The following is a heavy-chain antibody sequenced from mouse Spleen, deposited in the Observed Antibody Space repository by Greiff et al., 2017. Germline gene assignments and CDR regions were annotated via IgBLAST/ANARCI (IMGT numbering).Heavy chain of an antibody. CDR2: IYPGGGNT. CDR3: ARRVGPYCFDY. Sequence: QVQLQQSGPELVRPGASVKLSCKASGYTFTDYDINWVKQRPGQGLEWIARIYPGGGNTYYNEKFTGKATLTAEKSSSTAYMQLSSLTSEDSAVYFCARRVGPYCFDYWGQGTTLTVSS. V-gene: IGHV1-76*01. J-gene: IGHJ2*01. CDR1: GYTFTDYD. D-gene: IGHD4-1*01.